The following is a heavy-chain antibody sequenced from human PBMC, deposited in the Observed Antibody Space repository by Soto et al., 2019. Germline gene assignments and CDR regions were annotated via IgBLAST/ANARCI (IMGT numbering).Heavy chain of an antibody. CDR2: INAGNGNT. Sequence: QVQLVQSGAEEKKPGASMKVSCKATGYTFTSYAMHWVRQAPGQRLEWMAWINAGNGNTKYSQKFQRKDTITRDTSASTAYMELSSLRSEDTAVYYCARGENWVDIWGQGTMVTVSS. J-gene: IGHJ3*02. CDR1: GYTFTSYA. CDR3: ARGENWVDI. V-gene: IGHV1-3*05. D-gene: IGHD7-27*01.